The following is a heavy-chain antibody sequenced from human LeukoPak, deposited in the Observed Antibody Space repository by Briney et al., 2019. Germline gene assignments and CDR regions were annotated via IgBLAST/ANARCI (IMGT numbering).Heavy chain of an antibody. J-gene: IGHJ3*02. CDR3: AKSPGAFDI. CDR1: GFSVNTNY. CDR2: ISGSGGST. V-gene: IGHV3-23*01. Sequence: GGSLRLSCAASGFSVNTNYMTWVRQAPGKGLEWVSAISGSGGSTYYADSVKGRFTISRDNSKNTLYLQMNSLRAEDTAVYYCAKSPGAFDIWGQGTMVTVSS.